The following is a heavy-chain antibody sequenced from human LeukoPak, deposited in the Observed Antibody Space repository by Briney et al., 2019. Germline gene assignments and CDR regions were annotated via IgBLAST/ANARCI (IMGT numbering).Heavy chain of an antibody. J-gene: IGHJ4*02. D-gene: IGHD4-23*01. CDR2: ISHDGSHK. Sequence: PGGSLRLSCLASGFTFSSFSMHWVRQAPGNGLEWVAVISHDGSHKYYTDSVRGRFTISRYDSKNTLSLQMNTLRPEDTALFYCARDPNRLADYGGDYFDHWGQGTLVTVSS. V-gene: IGHV3-30*04. CDR1: GFTFSSFS. CDR3: ARDPNRLADYGGDYFDH.